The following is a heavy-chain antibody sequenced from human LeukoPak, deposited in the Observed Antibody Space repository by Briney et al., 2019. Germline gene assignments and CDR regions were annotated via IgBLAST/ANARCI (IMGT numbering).Heavy chain of an antibody. V-gene: IGHV1-8*02. D-gene: IGHD3-3*01. CDR3: ARGRGYDFWSGYYKDDWFDP. Sequence: ASVKVSCKASGYTFTGYYMHWVRQAPGQGLEWMGWMNPNSGNTGYAQKFQGRVTMTRNTSISTAYMELSSLRSEDTAVYYCARGRGYDFWSGYYKDDWFDPWGQGTLVTVSS. CDR1: GYTFTGYY. CDR2: MNPNSGNT. J-gene: IGHJ5*02.